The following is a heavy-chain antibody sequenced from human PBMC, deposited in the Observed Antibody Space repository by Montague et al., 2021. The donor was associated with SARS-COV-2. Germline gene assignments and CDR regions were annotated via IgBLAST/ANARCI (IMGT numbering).Heavy chain of an antibody. Sequence: TLSLTCAVYGGSFSDCYWTWIRQAPGKGLEWIGEVDHRGSSSYNPSLQSRLTISVDRSKNQFSLRLTSVTAADTAVYYCARGQVTVFGVLIMLPAAGPLDGWGLGTKVTVSS. CDR3: ARGQVTVFGVLIMLPAAGPLDG. CDR2: VDHRGSS. CDR1: GGSFSDCY. V-gene: IGHV4-34*01. J-gene: IGHJ3*01. D-gene: IGHD3-3*01.